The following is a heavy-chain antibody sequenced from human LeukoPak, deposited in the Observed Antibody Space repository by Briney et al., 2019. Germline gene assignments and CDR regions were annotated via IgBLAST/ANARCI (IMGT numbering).Heavy chain of an antibody. V-gene: IGHV3-74*01. CDR3: ARGGYCSSTSCPSSSWFDP. J-gene: IGHJ5*02. Sequence: GGSLRLSCAASGFTFSSYWMHWVRQAPGKGLVWVSRINSDGSSTSYADSVKGRFTISRDNAKNTLYLQMNSLRAEDTAVYYCARGGYCSSTSCPSSSWFDPWGQGTLVTVSS. CDR1: GFTFSSYW. D-gene: IGHD2-2*01. CDR2: INSDGSST.